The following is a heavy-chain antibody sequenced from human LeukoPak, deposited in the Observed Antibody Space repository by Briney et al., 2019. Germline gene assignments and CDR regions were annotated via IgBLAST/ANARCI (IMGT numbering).Heavy chain of an antibody. J-gene: IGHJ3*02. Sequence: SETLSLTCTVSGGSISSGDYYWSWIRQPPGKGLEWIGYIYYSGSTYYYPSLKSRVTISVDTSKNQFSLKLSSVTAADTAVYYCARPLDYYDSSGYAIWGQGTMVTVSS. D-gene: IGHD3-22*01. CDR2: IYYSGST. CDR3: ARPLDYYDSSGYAI. CDR1: GGSISSGDYY. V-gene: IGHV4-30-4*01.